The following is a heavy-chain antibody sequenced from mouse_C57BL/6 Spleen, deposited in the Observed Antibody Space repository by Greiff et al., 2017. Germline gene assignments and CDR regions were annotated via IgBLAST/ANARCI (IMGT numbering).Heavy chain of an antibody. CDR3: ARQGGYYFDY. Sequence: QVHVKQSGPELVKPGASVKISCKASGYSFTSYYIHWVKQRPGQGLEWIGWIYPGSGNTKYNEKFKGKATLTADTSSSTAYMQLSSLTSEDSAVYYCARQGGYYFDYWGQGTTLTVSS. V-gene: IGHV1-66*01. J-gene: IGHJ2*01. CDR2: IYPGSGNT. CDR1: GYSFTSYY.